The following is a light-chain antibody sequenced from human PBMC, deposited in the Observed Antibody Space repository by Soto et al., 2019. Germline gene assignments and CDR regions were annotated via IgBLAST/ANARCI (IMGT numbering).Light chain of an antibody. J-gene: IGLJ1*01. CDR1: SSGSIASNY. Sequence: LTQPHSVSESPGKTVTISCTRSSGSIASNYVQWYQQHPGKAPKLMIYEVSNRPSGVSNRFSGSKSGNMASLTISGLQAEDEADYYCSSYTSSSTYVFGTGTKVTVL. CDR3: SSYTSSSTYV. V-gene: IGLV2-14*01. CDR2: EVS.